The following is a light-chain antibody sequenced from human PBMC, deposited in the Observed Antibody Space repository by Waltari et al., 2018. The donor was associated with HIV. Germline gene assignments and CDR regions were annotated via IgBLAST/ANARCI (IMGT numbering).Light chain of an antibody. V-gene: IGLV1-40*01. J-gene: IGLJ1*01. CDR1: SSNIRTGYD. CDR3: QSYDSGLTAYV. Sequence: QSVLTHPPSVSASPGQRVSLSFTAFSSNIRTGYDEHCFQQLPGTAHKLLIYGNTNRPSGVPDRFSGSKSGTSASLAITVLQAEDEADYYCQSYDSGLTAYVFGTGTKVTVL. CDR2: GNT.